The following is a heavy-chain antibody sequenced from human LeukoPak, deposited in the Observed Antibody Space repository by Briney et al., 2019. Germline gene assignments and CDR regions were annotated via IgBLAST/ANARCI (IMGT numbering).Heavy chain of an antibody. CDR3: ARHVSHYDFWSGYSNYYYYGMDV. V-gene: IGHV4-59*08. D-gene: IGHD3-3*01. Sequence: PSETLSLTCAVYGGSFSGYYWSWIRQPPGKGLEWIGYIYYSGSTNYNPSLKSRVTISVDTSKNQFSLKLSSVTAADTAVYYCARHVSHYDFWSGYSNYYYYGMDVWGQGTTVTVSS. CDR2: IYYSGST. CDR1: GGSFSGYY. J-gene: IGHJ6*02.